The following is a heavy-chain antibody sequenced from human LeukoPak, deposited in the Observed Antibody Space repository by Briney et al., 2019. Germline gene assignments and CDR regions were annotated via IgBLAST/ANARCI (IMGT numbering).Heavy chain of an antibody. CDR2: IIPMFATP. J-gene: IGHJ6*03. D-gene: IGHD1-26*01. CDR1: GYTFTSYG. V-gene: IGHV1-69*13. CDR3: AREAREFYRPYFLYYYYMDV. Sequence: ASVKVSCKASGYTFTSYGISWLRQAPGQGLEWMGRIIPMFATPNYAQSVQGRVTITPDESTSKAYMELSSLRSEDTAVYYCAREAREFYRPYFLYYYYMDVWGKGPTVTVSS.